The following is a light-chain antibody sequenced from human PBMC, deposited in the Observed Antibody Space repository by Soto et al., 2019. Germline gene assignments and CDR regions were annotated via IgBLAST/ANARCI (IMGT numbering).Light chain of an antibody. CDR1: QTIRST. Sequence: ETVMTQSPATLSVSPGERATLSCRASQTIRSTLAWFQQKPGQAPRLLIYDASTRANGIPARFRGSGSGTEFTLTISSLQSEAFAVYYCHQDDNWPRTFGQGTIVDIK. CDR2: DAS. V-gene: IGKV3-15*01. J-gene: IGKJ1*01. CDR3: HQDDNWPRT.